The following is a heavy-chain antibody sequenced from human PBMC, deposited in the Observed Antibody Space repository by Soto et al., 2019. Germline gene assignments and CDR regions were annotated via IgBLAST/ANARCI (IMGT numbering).Heavy chain of an antibody. CDR1: RFTVSSNY. V-gene: IGHV3-66*01. J-gene: IGHJ4*02. CDR3: ARVRPYCSGGSCYSLDY. Sequence: GGSLRLSCAASRFTVSSNYMSWVRQAPGKGLEWVSVIYSGGSTYYADSVKGRFTISRDNSKNTLYLQMNSLRAEDTAVYYCARVRPYCSGGSCYSLDYWGQGTLVTVSS. D-gene: IGHD2-15*01. CDR2: IYSGGST.